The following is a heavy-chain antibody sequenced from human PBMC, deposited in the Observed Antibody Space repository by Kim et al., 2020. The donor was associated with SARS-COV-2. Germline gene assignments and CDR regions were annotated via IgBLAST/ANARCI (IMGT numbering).Heavy chain of an antibody. V-gene: IGHV3-15*01. Sequence: GTTDYAAPVKGRFTISRDDSKNTLYLQMSSMKTEDTAVYYCTTDHLWDYWDQETLVTVSS. CDR2: GTT. CDR3: TTDHLWDY. J-gene: IGHJ4*02.